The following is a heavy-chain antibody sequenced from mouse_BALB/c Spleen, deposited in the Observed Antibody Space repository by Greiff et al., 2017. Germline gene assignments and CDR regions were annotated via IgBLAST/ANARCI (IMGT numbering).Heavy chain of an antibody. Sequence: EVKLVESGGGLVKPGGSLKLSCAASGFTFSSYAMSWVRQTPEKRLEWVASISSGGSTYYPDSVKGRFTISRDNARNILYLQMSSLRSEDTAMYYCARGELGRRGYFDYWGQGTTLTVSS. CDR3: ARGELGRRGYFDY. CDR2: ISSGGST. CDR1: GFTFSSYA. V-gene: IGHV5-6-5*01. D-gene: IGHD2-12*01. J-gene: IGHJ2*01.